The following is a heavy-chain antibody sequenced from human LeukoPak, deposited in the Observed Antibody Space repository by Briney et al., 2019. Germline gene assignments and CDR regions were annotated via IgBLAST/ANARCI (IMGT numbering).Heavy chain of an antibody. CDR3: ARSAPFIMVRGNWFDP. J-gene: IGHJ5*02. CDR2: IYYSGST. V-gene: IGHV4-59*08. Sequence: SETLSLTCTVSGGSISSYYWSWIRQPPGKGLEWIGYIYYSGSTNYNPSLKSRVTISVDTSKNQFSLKLSSVTAADTAVYYCARSAPFIMVRGNWFDPWGQGTLVTVSS. CDR1: GGSISSYY. D-gene: IGHD3-10*01.